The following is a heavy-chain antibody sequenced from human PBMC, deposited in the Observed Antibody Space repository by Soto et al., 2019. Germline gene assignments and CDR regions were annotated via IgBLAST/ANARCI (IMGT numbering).Heavy chain of an antibody. D-gene: IGHD3-3*01. CDR3: ASDGKSEKGDFWSGYQYYYYYMDV. V-gene: IGHV1-18*01. Sequence: ASVKVSCKASGYNFTSYGISWVRQAPGQGLEWMGWISAYNGNTNYAQKLQGRVTMTTDTSTSTAYMELRVLRSNDTAVYYYASDGKSEKGDFWSGYQYYYYYMDVWGKGTTVTVSS. CDR1: GYNFTSYG. CDR2: ISAYNGNT. J-gene: IGHJ6*03.